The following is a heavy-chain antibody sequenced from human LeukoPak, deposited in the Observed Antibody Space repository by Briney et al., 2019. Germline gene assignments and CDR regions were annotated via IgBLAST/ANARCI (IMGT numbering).Heavy chain of an antibody. V-gene: IGHV3-23*01. CDR3: AKALDILTGYLLDY. CDR1: GFTLSIYA. CDR2: ISGSGGST. Sequence: GGSLRLSCAASGFTLSIYAMSWARQAPGKGLEWVSAISGSGGSTYYADSVKGRFTISRDNSKNTLYLQMNSLRAEDAAVYYCAKALDILTGYLLDYWGQGTLVTVSS. J-gene: IGHJ4*02. D-gene: IGHD3-9*01.